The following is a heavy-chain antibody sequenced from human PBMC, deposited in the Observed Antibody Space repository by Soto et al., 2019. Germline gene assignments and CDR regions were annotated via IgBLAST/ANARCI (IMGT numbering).Heavy chain of an antibody. CDR1: GFTFSNYE. V-gene: IGHV3-64*01. J-gene: IGHJ3*02. CDR2: ISNNGAHT. CDR3: ARGPRDIVVVPAAMDSDAFDI. D-gene: IGHD2-2*01. Sequence: GGSLRLSCAASGFTFSNYEMHWVRQAPGKGLEYVSGISNNGAHTDYAKSVKGRFTISRDNSENTLYLQMGSLRAEDTAVYYCARGPRDIVVVPAAMDSDAFDIWGQGSMVTVSS.